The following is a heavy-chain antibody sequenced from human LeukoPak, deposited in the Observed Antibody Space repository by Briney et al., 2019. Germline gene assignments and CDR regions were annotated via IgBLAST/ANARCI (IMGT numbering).Heavy chain of an antibody. D-gene: IGHD3-3*01. CDR1: TFTFTNYF. CDR2: IKQDGSEK. J-gene: IGHJ4*02. Sequence: GGSLRLSCAASTFTFTNYFMSWVRQAPGKGLEWVANIKQDGSEKYYVDSVEGRFTISRDNAKNSLYLQMNNLRAEDTAFYYCVRHDFWSGFKGGDYWGQGTLVTVSS. CDR3: VRHDFWSGFKGGDY. V-gene: IGHV3-7*03.